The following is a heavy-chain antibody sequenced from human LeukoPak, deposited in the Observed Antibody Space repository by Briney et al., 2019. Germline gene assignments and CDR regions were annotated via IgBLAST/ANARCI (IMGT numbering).Heavy chain of an antibody. Sequence: ASVKVSCKASGYRFTDYLMHWVRQAPGQGLGWMGWINPNSGGTKYAQKFQGRVTMTRDTSISTAYMEVSRVRSDDTAVYYCARFYYDSSGRFDYWGQGTLVTVSS. CDR1: GYRFTDYL. CDR3: ARFYYDSSGRFDY. D-gene: IGHD3-22*01. J-gene: IGHJ4*02. CDR2: INPNSGGT. V-gene: IGHV1-2*02.